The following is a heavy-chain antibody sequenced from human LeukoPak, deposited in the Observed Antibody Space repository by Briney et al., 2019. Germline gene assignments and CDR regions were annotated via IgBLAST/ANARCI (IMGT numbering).Heavy chain of an antibody. CDR1: GFTFSSYA. D-gene: IGHD2-21*01. J-gene: IGHJ5*02. Sequence: GGSLRLSCAASGFTFSSYAMHWVRQAPGKGLEWVAVISYDGSNKYYADSVKGRFTISRDNSKNTLYLQMNSLRAEDTAVYHCARGNVFLFDPWGQGTLVTVSS. CDR2: ISYDGSNK. CDR3: ARGNVFLFDP. V-gene: IGHV3-30-3*01.